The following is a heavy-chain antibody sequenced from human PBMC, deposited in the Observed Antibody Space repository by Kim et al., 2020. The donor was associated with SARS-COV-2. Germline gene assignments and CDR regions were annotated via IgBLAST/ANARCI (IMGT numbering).Heavy chain of an antibody. V-gene: IGHV3-33*01. J-gene: IGHJ3*02. CDR1: GFTFGTYG. D-gene: IGHD5-18*01. CDR2: AWYDGSNK. Sequence: GGSLRLSCAVSGFTFGTYGMHWVRQAPGKGLEWVAVAWYDGSNKYYADSVKGRFTISRDNSKNTLYLQMNSLRAEDTAVYYCARDTDTSMLPDGFDIWGQGTMVTVS. CDR3: ARDTDTSMLPDGFDI.